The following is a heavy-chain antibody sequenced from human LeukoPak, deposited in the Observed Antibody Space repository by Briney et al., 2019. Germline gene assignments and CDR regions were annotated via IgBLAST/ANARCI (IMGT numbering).Heavy chain of an antibody. CDR1: GFIFSSFW. J-gene: IGHJ4*02. Sequence: GGSLRLSCAVSGFIFSSFWMTWVRQAPGKGLEWMANIKQDGSERNYMDSVKGRFTLSRDNTKNSIYLQMNSLRADDTAIYYCARGGTRRPSPFDYWGQGILVTVSS. V-gene: IGHV3-7*03. CDR2: IKQDGSER. D-gene: IGHD1-14*01. CDR3: ARGGTRRPSPFDY.